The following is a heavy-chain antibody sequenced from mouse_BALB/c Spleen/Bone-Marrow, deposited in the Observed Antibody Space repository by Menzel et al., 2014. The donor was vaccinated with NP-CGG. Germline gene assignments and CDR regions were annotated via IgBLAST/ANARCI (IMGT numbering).Heavy chain of an antibody. CDR1: GYTFTSYI. V-gene: IGHV1-14*01. Sequence: EVQRVESGPELVKPGASVKMSCKASGYTFTSYIMHWVKQKPGQGLELIGYINPYNDGTKYNEKFKGKATLTSDKSSSTAYMELSSLTSEDSAVYYCARRWLPYAMDYWGQGTSVTVSS. J-gene: IGHJ4*01. D-gene: IGHD2-3*01. CDR2: INPYNDGT. CDR3: ARRWLPYAMDY.